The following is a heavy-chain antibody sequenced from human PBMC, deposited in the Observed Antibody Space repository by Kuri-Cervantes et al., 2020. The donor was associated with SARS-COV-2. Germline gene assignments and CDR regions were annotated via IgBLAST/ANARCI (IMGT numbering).Heavy chain of an antibody. CDR2: ISGTGGGT. Sequence: GESLKISCAAPGFTFKSYAMNWVRQAPGKGLEWVSGISGTGGGTYYADSVKGRFTISRANSKNMLYLEMKSLRVEDTAVYYCAKDRDNTGRPYFFEDWGQGTLVTVSS. CDR3: AKDRDNTGRPYFFED. D-gene: IGHD2-21*01. CDR1: GFTFKSYA. V-gene: IGHV3-23*01. J-gene: IGHJ4*02.